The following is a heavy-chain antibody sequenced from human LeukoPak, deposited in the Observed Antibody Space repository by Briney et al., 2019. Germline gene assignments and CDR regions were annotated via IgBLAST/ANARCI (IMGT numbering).Heavy chain of an antibody. CDR3: ARGGFGDIVVVPAATDYYYYYMDV. D-gene: IGHD2-2*01. Sequence: SVKVSCKASGGTFSSYAISWVRQAPGQGLEWMGGIIPIFGTANYAQKFQGRVTITADESTSTAYMELSGLRSEDTAVYYCARGGFGDIVVVPAATDYYYYYMDVWGKGTTVTVSS. V-gene: IGHV1-69*13. J-gene: IGHJ6*03. CDR2: IIPIFGTA. CDR1: GGTFSSYA.